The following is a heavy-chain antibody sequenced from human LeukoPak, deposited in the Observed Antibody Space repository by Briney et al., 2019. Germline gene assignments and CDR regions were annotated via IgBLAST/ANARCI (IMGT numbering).Heavy chain of an antibody. V-gene: IGHV5-51*01. D-gene: IGHD3-3*01. CDR3: ARLYYDFWSGYPYYFDY. Sequence: GESLKISCKGSGYSFTSYWIGWVRQMPGKGLEWMGIIYPGDSDTRYSPSFQGQVTISADKSISTAYLQWSSLKASDTAMYYCARLYYDFWSGYPYYFDYWGQGTLVTVSS. CDR1: GYSFTSYW. J-gene: IGHJ4*02. CDR2: IYPGDSDT.